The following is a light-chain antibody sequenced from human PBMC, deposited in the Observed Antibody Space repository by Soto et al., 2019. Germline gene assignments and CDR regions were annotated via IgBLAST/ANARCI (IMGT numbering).Light chain of an antibody. CDR1: SGHISYA. J-gene: IGLJ1*01. V-gene: IGLV4-69*01. Sequence: QPVLSQSPSASASLGASVKLTCTLSSGHISYAIAWHQQQPEKGPRYLMKLNSDGSHSKGDGIPDRFSGSSSGAERYLTISSLQSGDEADYYCQTWGTGIQVFGTGTKVTVL. CDR3: QTWGTGIQV. CDR2: LNSDGSH.